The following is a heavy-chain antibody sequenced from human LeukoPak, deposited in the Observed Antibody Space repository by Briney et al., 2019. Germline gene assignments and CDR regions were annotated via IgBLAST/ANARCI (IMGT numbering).Heavy chain of an antibody. Sequence: PSETLSLTCTVSGGSISSYYCSWIRQPPGKGLEWIGYIYYSGSTNYNPSLKSRVSISVDTSKNQFSLKPSSVTAADTAVYYCARSYGSGSFYYFDYWGQGTLVTVSS. CDR2: IYYSGST. D-gene: IGHD3-10*01. CDR1: GGSISSYY. V-gene: IGHV4-59*01. J-gene: IGHJ4*02. CDR3: ARSYGSGSFYYFDY.